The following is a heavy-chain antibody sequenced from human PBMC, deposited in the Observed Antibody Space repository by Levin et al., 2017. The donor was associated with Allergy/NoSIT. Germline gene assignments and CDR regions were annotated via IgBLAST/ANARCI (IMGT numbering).Heavy chain of an antibody. J-gene: IGHJ4*02. CDR3: ARWSQLELSRFDY. D-gene: IGHD1-1*01. Sequence: SETLSLTCTVSGGSISSGGYYWSWIRQHPGKGLEWIGYIYYSGSTYYNPSLKSRVTISVDTSKNQFSLKLSSVTAADTAVYYCARWSQLELSRFDYWGQGTLVTVSS. CDR2: IYYSGST. CDR1: GGSISSGGYY. V-gene: IGHV4-31*03.